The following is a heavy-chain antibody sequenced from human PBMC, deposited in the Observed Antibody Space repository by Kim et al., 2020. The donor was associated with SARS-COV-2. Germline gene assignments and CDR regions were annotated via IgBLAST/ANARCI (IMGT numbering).Heavy chain of an antibody. Sequence: SETLSLTCTVSGGSISSSSYYWGWIRQPPGKGLEWIGSIYYSGSTYYNPSLKSRVTISVDTSKNQFSLKLSSVTAADTAVYYCARPQGGFWSGSSLDYWYFDLWGRGTLVTVSS. CDR1: GGSISSSSYY. D-gene: IGHD3-3*01. V-gene: IGHV4-39*01. CDR3: ARPQGGFWSGSSLDYWYFDL. CDR2: IYYSGST. J-gene: IGHJ2*01.